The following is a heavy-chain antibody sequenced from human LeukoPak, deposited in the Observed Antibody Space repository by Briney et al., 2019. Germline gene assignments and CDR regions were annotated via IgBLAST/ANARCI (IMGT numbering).Heavy chain of an antibody. V-gene: IGHV3-23*01. CDR1: GFTFSSYA. CDR3: AKDAAGRLWFGELTGGYFDY. J-gene: IGHJ4*02. D-gene: IGHD3-10*01. Sequence: GGSLRLSCAASGFTFSSYAMSWVRQAPGKGLEWVSAISGSGGSTYYADSVKGRFTISRDNSKNTLYLQMNSLRAEDTAVYYCAKDAAGRLWFGELTGGYFDYWGQGTLVTVSS. CDR2: ISGSGGST.